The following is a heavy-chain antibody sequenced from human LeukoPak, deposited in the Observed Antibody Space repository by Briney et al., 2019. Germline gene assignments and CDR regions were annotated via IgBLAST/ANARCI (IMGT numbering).Heavy chain of an antibody. CDR2: IYTSGST. V-gene: IGHV4-4*07. CDR3: ARDLRAYYYDSSGYYSDYYFDY. D-gene: IGHD3-22*01. J-gene: IGHJ4*02. CDR1: GGSFSGYY. Sequence: SETLSLTCAVYGGSFSGYYWSWIRQPAGKGLEWIGRIYTSGSTNYNPSLKSRVTMSVDTSKNQFSLKLSSVTAADTAVYYCARDLRAYYYDSSGYYSDYYFDYWGQGTLVTVSS.